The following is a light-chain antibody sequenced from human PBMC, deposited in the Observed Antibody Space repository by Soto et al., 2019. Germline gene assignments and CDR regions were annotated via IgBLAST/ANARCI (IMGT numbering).Light chain of an antibody. CDR2: NEI. Sequence: SSELTQPPSVSGAPGKTASIPCAGDNIGSKSVHWYQQRPGQAPVLVINNEIDRPSGIPERFSGSNSGNTATLTITRVDAGDEADYYCHVWDSDSDHPVFGGGTKLTVL. V-gene: IGLV3-21*04. J-gene: IGLJ2*01. CDR1: NIGSKS. CDR3: HVWDSDSDHPV.